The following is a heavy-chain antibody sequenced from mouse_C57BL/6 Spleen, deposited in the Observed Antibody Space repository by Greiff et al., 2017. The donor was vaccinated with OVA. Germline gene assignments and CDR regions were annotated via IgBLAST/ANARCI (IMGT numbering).Heavy chain of an antibody. CDR3: ARGDYYGNSPFDY. CDR2: ISDGGSYT. J-gene: IGHJ2*01. V-gene: IGHV5-4*01. Sequence: CPAPPSTFSSYAMSWVRQTPEKRLEWVATISDGGSYTYYPDNVKGRFTISRDNAKNNLYLQMSHLKSEDTAMYYCARGDYYGNSPFDYWGQGTTLTVSS. CDR1: PSTFSSYA. D-gene: IGHD2-1*01.